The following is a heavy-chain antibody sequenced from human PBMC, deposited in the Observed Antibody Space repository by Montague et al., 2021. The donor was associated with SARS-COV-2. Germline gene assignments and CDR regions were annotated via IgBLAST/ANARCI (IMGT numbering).Heavy chain of an antibody. CDR2: IYHSGST. D-gene: IGHD2-2*01. J-gene: IGHJ4*02. V-gene: IGHV4-38-2*02. CDR1: GYSISSGYY. CDR3: ARSQDCSTTSCHFDY. Sequence: SETLSLTCTVSGYSISSGYYWGWIRQPPGKGLVWIGSIYHSGSTXYNPSLKSRVTISVDTSKNQFSLKLSSVTAADTAVYYCARSQDCSTTSCHFDYWGQGTMVTVSS.